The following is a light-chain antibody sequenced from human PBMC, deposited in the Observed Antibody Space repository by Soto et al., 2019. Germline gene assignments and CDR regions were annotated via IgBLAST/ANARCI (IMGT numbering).Light chain of an antibody. CDR1: SSNIGAGYD. V-gene: IGLV1-40*01. CDR2: GNS. Sequence: QSVLTQPPSASGAPGQRVTISCTGSSSNIGAGYDVHWYQQLPGTAPKLLIYGNSNRPSGVPDRFSGSKSGTSASLAITGLQAEDEADYYCQSYDSSLSGWGVFGGGTKVTVL. J-gene: IGLJ2*01. CDR3: QSYDSSLSGWGV.